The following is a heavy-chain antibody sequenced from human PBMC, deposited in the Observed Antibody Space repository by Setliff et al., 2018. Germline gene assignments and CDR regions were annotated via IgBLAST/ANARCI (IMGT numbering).Heavy chain of an antibody. J-gene: IGHJ5*02. CDR2: IGDQNGNT. CDR3: ARDRVDFVVPEAAARLDP. Sequence: ASVKVSCKTSGYTFSSFGLSWLRQAPGQGLEWVGWIGDQNGNTIYAQKFQGRVTMTKDTSTTTGSMELRSLRSDDTASYFCARDRVDFVVPEAAARLDPWGQGTLVTVSS. V-gene: IGHV1-18*01. D-gene: IGHD2-15*01. CDR1: GYTFSSFG.